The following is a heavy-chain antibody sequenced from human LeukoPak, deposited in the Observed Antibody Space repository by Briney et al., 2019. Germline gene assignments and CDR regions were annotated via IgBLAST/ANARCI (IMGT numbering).Heavy chain of an antibody. V-gene: IGHV1-24*01. D-gene: IGHD6-13*01. Sequence: ASVXVSCKVSGYTLTELSMHWVRQAPGKGLEWMGGFDPEDGETIYAQKFQGRVTMTEDTSTDTAYMELSSLRSEDTAVYYCATPYSSSWKAQYFQHWGQGTLVTVSS. CDR1: GYTLTELS. J-gene: IGHJ1*01. CDR3: ATPYSSSWKAQYFQH. CDR2: FDPEDGET.